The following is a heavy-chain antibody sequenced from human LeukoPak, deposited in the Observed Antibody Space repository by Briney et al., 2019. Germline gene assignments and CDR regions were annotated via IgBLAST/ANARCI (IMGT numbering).Heavy chain of an antibody. V-gene: IGHV1-69*13. Sequence: ASVKVSCKASGGTFSSYAISWVRQAPGQGLEWMGGIIPIFGTANYAQKFQGRVTITADESTSTAYMELSSLRSEDTAVYYCARGSMRTAMARFDPWGQGTLVTVSS. CDR1: GGTFSSYA. CDR3: ARGSMRTAMARFDP. CDR2: IIPIFGTA. J-gene: IGHJ5*02. D-gene: IGHD5-18*01.